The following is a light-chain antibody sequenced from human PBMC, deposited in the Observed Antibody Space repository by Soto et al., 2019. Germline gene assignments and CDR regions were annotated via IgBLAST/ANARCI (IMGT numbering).Light chain of an antibody. CDR3: SSFRSSSTLPYV. CDR2: EVT. CDR1: SSDVGGYDY. Sequence: QSVLTQPASVSGSPGQSITISCTGTSSDVGGYDYVSWYQQYPGKAPKLIIYEVTNRPSGVSSRFSGSKSGNTASLTISGLRAEDEADYYCSSFRSSSTLPYVFGTGTKVTVL. V-gene: IGLV2-14*01. J-gene: IGLJ1*01.